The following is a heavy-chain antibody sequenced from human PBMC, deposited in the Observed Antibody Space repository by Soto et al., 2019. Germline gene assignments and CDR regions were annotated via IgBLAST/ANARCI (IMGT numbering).Heavy chain of an antibody. Sequence: GGSLRLSCAASGFTFSSYGMQWVRQAPGKGLEWVAVISYDGSNKYYADSVKGRFTISRDNSKNTLYLQMNSLRAEDTAVYYCAKDLGEMATIRYYYGMDVWGQGTTVTVSS. CDR2: ISYDGSNK. D-gene: IGHD3-16*01. V-gene: IGHV3-30*18. CDR3: AKDLGEMATIRYYYGMDV. CDR1: GFTFSSYG. J-gene: IGHJ6*02.